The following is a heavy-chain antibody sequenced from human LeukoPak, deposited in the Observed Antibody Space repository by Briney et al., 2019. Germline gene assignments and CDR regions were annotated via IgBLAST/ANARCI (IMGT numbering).Heavy chain of an antibody. D-gene: IGHD6-6*01. J-gene: IGHJ4*02. Sequence: SETLSLTCTVSGGSISSSSYYWGWIRQPPGKGLEWIGSIYYSGSTYYNPSLKSRVTISVDTSKNQFSLKLSSVTAADTAVYYCARAKPTSIAARRGKYYFDYWGQGTLVTVSS. CDR2: IYYSGST. CDR3: ARAKPTSIAARRGKYYFDY. V-gene: IGHV4-39*01. CDR1: GGSISSSSYY.